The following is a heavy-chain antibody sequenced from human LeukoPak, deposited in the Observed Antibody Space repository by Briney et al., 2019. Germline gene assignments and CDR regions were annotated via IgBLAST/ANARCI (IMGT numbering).Heavy chain of an antibody. D-gene: IGHD6-13*01. CDR1: GFTFRDYY. J-gene: IGHJ4*02. V-gene: IGHV3-11*06. CDR2: ISSSSSYI. CDR3: ARDGYSSSWYDEFDY. Sequence: GGSLRLSCVASGFTFRDYYMSWIRRAPGKGLEWVSYISSSSSYIDYADSVKGRFTISRDNAKNSLYLQMNSLRAEDTAVYYCARDGYSSSWYDEFDYWGQGTLVTVSS.